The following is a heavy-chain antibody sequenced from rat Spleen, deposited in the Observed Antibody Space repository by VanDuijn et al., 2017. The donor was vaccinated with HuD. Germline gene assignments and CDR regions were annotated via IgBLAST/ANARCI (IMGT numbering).Heavy chain of an antibody. D-gene: IGHD1-7*01. CDR1: GFTFSDYY. J-gene: IGHJ2*01. CDR2: ISPSGGTT. Sequence: EVQLVESDGGLVQPGRSMKLSCAASGFTFSDYYMAWVRQAPKKGLEWVASISPSGGTTYYLDSVRGRFTISRDNAETTLYLQMDSLKSDDTATYYCATGYYGYPNPFIYWGQGVMVTVPS. CDR3: ATGYYGYPNPFIY. V-gene: IGHV5-25*01.